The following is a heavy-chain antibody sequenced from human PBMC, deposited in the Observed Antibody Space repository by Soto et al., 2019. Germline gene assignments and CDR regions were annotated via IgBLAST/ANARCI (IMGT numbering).Heavy chain of an antibody. J-gene: IGHJ4*02. CDR1: GGSFSGYY. V-gene: IGHV4-34*01. CDR3: ARGLFRRWLPRHCFDY. Sequence: SETLSLTCAVYGGSFSGYYWSWIRQPPGKGLEWIGEINHSGSTNYNPSLKSRVTISVDTSKNQFSLKLSSVTAADTAVYYCARGLFRRWLPRHCFDYWGQGTLVTVSS. CDR2: INHSGST. D-gene: IGHD5-12*01.